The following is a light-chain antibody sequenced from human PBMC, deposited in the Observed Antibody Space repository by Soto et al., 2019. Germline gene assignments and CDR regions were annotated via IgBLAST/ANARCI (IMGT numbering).Light chain of an antibody. CDR3: QQYNTLPPWP. CDR1: PSVSNN. V-gene: IGKV3-15*01. J-gene: IGKJ1*01. CDR2: GAS. Sequence: EIVMTQSPATLSVSPGERATLSCRASPSVSNNLAWYQQKPGQAPRLLIYGASTRATGIPARFSGSGSGTAFTLTISSLQSEDFAVYYCQQYNTLPPWPFGQGTKVEIK.